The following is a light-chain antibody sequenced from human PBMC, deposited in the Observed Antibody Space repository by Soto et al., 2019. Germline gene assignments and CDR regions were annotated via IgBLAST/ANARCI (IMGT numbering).Light chain of an antibody. CDR2: GAS. J-gene: IGKJ2*01. CDR3: QHYNFWPHS. Sequence: EIVLTQSPGTLSLSPGERATLSCRASQSVSSSYLAWYQQKPGQAPRLLIYGASSRATGIPDRFSGSGSGTEFTLTISGLQSEDVSIYFCQHYNFWPHSFGQGTKVDIK. CDR1: QSVSSSY. V-gene: IGKV3-20*01.